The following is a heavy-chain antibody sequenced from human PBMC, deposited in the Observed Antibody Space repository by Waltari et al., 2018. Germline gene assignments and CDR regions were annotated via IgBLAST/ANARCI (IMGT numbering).Heavy chain of an antibody. CDR1: GGSISSSSYY. J-gene: IGHJ6*03. D-gene: IGHD2-21*01. V-gene: IGHV4-39*07. CDR3: ARTLFLSTYPLPPLGYYYYMDV. CDR2: IYYSGST. Sequence: QLQLQESGPGLVKPSETLSLTCTVSGGSISSSSYYWGWIRQPPGKGLAWIGSIYYSGSTYYNPSLKSRVTISVDTSKNQFSLKLSSVTAADTAVYYCARTLFLSTYPLPPLGYYYYMDVWGKGTTVTISS.